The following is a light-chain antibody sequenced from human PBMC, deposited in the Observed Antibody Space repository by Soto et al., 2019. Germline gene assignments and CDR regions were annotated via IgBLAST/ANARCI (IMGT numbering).Light chain of an antibody. Sequence: QSALTQPPSASGSPGQSVTISCTGTSSDVGGYNYVSWYQLHPGKAPKLMIYEVTKRPSGVPDRFSGSKSGNTASLTISGLQAEDEADYYCCSYAGSNTYVVFGGGTKLTVL. J-gene: IGLJ2*01. CDR2: EVT. V-gene: IGLV2-8*01. CDR1: SSDVGGYNY. CDR3: CSYAGSNTYVV.